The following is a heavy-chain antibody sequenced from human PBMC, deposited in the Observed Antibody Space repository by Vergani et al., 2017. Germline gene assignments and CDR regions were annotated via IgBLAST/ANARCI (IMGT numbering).Heavy chain of an antibody. Sequence: QLQLQESGPGLVKPSETLSLSCRVSGDSISRSHYYWGFLRQPPGKGLEWIGSISSSGSPYYNPTLKSRVTLSLDTSKKQISLHLTSVTAADTAVYYCARHISVVRPSSMTAFDYWGQGTLVTVSS. CDR3: ARHISVVRPSSMTAFDY. CDR2: ISSSGSP. J-gene: IGHJ4*02. CDR1: GDSISRSHYY. D-gene: IGHD2-21*01. V-gene: IGHV4-39*01.